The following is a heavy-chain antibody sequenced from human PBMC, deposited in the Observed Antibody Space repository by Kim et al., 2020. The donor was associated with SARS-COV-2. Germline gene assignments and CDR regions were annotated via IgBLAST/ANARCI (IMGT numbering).Heavy chain of an antibody. CDR2: IIPIFGTA. Sequence: SVKVSCKASGGTFSSYAISWVRQAPGQGLEWMGGIIPIFGTANYAQKFQGRVTITADESTSTAYMELSSLRSEDTAVYYCARGRFLGGSYQLQAVFDYWGQGTLVTVSS. CDR3: ARGRFLGGSYQLQAVFDY. D-gene: IGHD1-26*01. CDR1: GGTFSSYA. V-gene: IGHV1-69*13. J-gene: IGHJ4*02.